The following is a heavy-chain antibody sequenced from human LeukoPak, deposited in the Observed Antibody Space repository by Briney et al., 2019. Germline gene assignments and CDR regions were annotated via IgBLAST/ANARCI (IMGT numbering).Heavy chain of an antibody. Sequence: SETLSLTCTVSGGSISSGSYYWSWIRQHPGKGLEWIGYIYYSGSTYYNPSLKSRVTISVDTSKNQFSLKLSSVTAADTAVYYCARGGLYYYYYGMDVWGQGTTVTVSS. CDR3: ARGGLYYYYYGMDV. J-gene: IGHJ6*02. V-gene: IGHV4-31*03. CDR2: IYYSGST. CDR1: GGSISSGSYY. D-gene: IGHD1-26*01.